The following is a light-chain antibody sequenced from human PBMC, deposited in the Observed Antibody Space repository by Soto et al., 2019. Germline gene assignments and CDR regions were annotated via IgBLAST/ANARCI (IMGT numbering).Light chain of an antibody. Sequence: EIVLAQSPGTLCLSPGERATLSCRSSQSVDTRFFAWYQQKPGQAPRLLIYGGSSRATGTPDRFSISGSGRDFTLTISRLEPEDVAVYYCQQSVKSPWTFGQGTKVDIK. J-gene: IGKJ1*01. CDR1: QSVDTRF. CDR2: GGS. CDR3: QQSVKSPWT. V-gene: IGKV3-20*01.